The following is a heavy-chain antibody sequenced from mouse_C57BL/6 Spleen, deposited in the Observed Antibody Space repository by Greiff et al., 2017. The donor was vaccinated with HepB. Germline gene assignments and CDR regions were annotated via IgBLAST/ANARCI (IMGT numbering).Heavy chain of an antibody. D-gene: IGHD4-1*01. Sequence: VQLQQSGPELVKPGASVKISCKASGYTFTDYYMNWVKQSHGKSLEWIGDINPNNGGTSYNQKFKGKTTWTVDKSSSTAYMELRSLTSESSAVYYCARPLGWDVTWFAYWGQGTLVTVSA. CDR1: GYTFTDYY. V-gene: IGHV1-26*01. CDR3: ARPLGWDVTWFAY. CDR2: INPNNGGT. J-gene: IGHJ3*01.